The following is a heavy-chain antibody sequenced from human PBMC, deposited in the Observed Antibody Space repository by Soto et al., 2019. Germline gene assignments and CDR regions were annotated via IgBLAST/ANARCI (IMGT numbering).Heavy chain of an antibody. CDR3: ARAPYCSGGSCYSNGMDV. D-gene: IGHD2-15*01. V-gene: IGHV3-33*01. CDR2: IWYDGSNK. CDR1: GFTFSSYG. J-gene: IGHJ6*02. Sequence: QVQLVESGGGVVQPGRSLRLSCAASGFTFSSYGMHWVRQAPGKGLEWVAVIWYDGSNKYYADSVKGRFTISRDNSKNTLYLQMNSLRAEDTAVYYCARAPYCSGGSCYSNGMDVWSQGTTVTVSS.